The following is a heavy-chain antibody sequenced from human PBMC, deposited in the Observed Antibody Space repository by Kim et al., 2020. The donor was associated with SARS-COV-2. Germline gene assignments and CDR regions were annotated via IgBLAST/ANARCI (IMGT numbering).Heavy chain of an antibody. CDR2: ISADSSYI. V-gene: IGHV3-21*01. CDR3: ASGGYCSGTNCYLDH. CDR1: GFSFSSYR. D-gene: IGHD2-2*01. J-gene: IGHJ4*02. Sequence: GGSLRLSCAASGFSFSSYRMSGVRQAPGKGLEWVSSISADSSYIYYADSVKGLFTISRDNAKNSLYLQMNSLRAEDTAMYYCASGGYCSGTNCYLDHWGQGTLVTVSS.